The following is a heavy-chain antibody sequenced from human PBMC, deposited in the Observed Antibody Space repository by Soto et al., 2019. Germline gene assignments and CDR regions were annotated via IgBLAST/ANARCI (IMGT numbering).Heavy chain of an antibody. Sequence: PSETLSLTCTVSGGSVSSSSYYWGWVRQPPGKGLEWIGSVYYSGSTYYNPSLESRVTISVDKSKNQFSLKLSSVTAADTAVYYCARYFRAAMFRNWFDPWGQGTLVTVSS. J-gene: IGHJ5*02. CDR1: GGSVSSSSYY. D-gene: IGHD2-2*01. V-gene: IGHV4-39*07. CDR3: ARYFRAAMFRNWFDP. CDR2: VYYSGST.